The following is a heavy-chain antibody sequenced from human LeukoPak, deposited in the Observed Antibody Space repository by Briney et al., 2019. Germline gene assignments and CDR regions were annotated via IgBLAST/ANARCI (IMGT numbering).Heavy chain of an antibody. V-gene: IGHV4-61*02. CDR3: ASEYQLLWSGGQFHDAFDI. D-gene: IGHD2-2*01. CDR2: IYTSGST. CDR1: GGSISSGSYY. Sequence: PSQTLSLTCTVSGGSISSGSYYWGWIRQPAGKGLEWIVRIYTSGSTNYNPSLKSRVTISVDTSKNQFSLKLSSVTAADTAVYYCASEYQLLWSGGQFHDAFDIWGQGTMVTVSS. J-gene: IGHJ3*02.